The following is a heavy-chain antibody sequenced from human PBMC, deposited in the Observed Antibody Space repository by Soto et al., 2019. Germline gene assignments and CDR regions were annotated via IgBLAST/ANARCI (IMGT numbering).Heavy chain of an antibody. D-gene: IGHD3-10*01. CDR2: INHSGRT. V-gene: IGHV4-34*01. CDR1: GGSFSGYY. J-gene: IGHJ4*02. Sequence: QVQLQQWGAGLLKPSETLSLTCAVYGGSFSGYYWSWIRQPPGKELEWIGEINHSGRTNYNPSLKRRVTLPVDTPKNQFVLQLIFVTAADTAVYYCARGPRYYYGSVSYYIWQTWYYWGQGTLVTVSS. CDR3: ARGPRYYYGSVSYYIWQTWYY.